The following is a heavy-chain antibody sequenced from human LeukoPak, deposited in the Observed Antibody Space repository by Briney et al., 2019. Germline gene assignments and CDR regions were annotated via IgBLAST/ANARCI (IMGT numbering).Heavy chain of an antibody. CDR1: GYTFTGYY. J-gene: IGHJ3*02. CDR2: INPNSGGT. Sequence: VASVKVSCKASGYTFTGYYMHWVRQAPGQGLEWMGRINPNSGGTNYAQKFQGRVTMTRDTSISTAYMELSRLRSDDTAVYYCASGYCSGGSCYFDAFDIWGQGTMVTVSS. CDR3: ASGYCSGGSCYFDAFDI. D-gene: IGHD2-15*01. V-gene: IGHV1-2*06.